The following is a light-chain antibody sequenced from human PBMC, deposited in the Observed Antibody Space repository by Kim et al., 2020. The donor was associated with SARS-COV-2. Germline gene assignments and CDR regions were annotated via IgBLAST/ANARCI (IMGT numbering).Light chain of an antibody. CDR3: SSYTSSSTVL. CDR1: SSDVGGYNF. CDR2: GVH. J-gene: IGLJ2*01. V-gene: IGLV2-14*03. Sequence: GQSITISCTGTSSDVGGYNFYSWYQQHPGKAPKLMIYGVHKRPSGIANRFSGSKSGNAASLTISGLQAEDDADYYCSSYTSSSTVLFGGGTKVTVL.